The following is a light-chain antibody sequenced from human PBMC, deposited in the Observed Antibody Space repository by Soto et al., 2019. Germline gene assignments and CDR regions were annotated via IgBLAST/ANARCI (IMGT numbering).Light chain of an antibody. CDR1: QSIRSY. J-gene: IGKJ5*01. Sequence: DIQLTQSPSSLSASVGDKVTITCRASQSIRSYLNWVQQKPGKAPKLLIYDASNLEAGAPSRFRGSGSGTDFTFTISRLQPEDIATYYRQQYENLPTFGQGTRLEIK. CDR2: DAS. CDR3: QQYENLPT. V-gene: IGKV1-33*01.